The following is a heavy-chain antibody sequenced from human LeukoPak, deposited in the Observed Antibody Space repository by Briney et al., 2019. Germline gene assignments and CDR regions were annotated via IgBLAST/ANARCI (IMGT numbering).Heavy chain of an antibody. CDR1: GGTFSSYA. J-gene: IGHJ6*02. V-gene: IGHV1-69*04. D-gene: IGHD4-11*01. Sequence: GASVKVSCKASGGTFSSYAISWVRQAPGQGREWMGRIIPILGIANYAQKFQCRVTIPADKSTSTAYMELSSLSSEDTAVYYCASYGNYAGYYGMDVWGQGTTVTVSS. CDR3: ASYGNYAGYYGMDV. CDR2: IIPILGIA.